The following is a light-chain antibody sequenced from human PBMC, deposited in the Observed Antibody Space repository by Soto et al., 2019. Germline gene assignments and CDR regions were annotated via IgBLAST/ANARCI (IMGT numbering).Light chain of an antibody. CDR2: GAS. J-gene: IGKJ1*01. CDR3: QQYDTSPWT. CDR1: QTVSSSC. V-gene: IGKV3-20*01. Sequence: EIVLTQSPRTLSLSPGERATLSCRASQTVSSSCLAWYQQKPGQAPRLLIYGASSRATGIPDRFSGSGSGTDFTLTISRLEPEDFAVYSCQQYDTSPWTFGQGTTVEIK.